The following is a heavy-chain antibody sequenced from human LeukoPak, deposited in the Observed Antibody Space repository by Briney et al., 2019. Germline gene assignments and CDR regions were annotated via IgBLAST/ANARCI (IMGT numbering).Heavy chain of an antibody. CDR2: IQNGVDP. D-gene: IGHD1-26*01. CDR1: GGSIRSYY. CDR3: ARDIREVGATLYFDY. J-gene: IGHJ4*02. V-gene: IGHV4-59*01. Sequence: SVTLSLTCTVSGGSIRSYYWSWIRQTPGKGLEWIRQIQNGVDPNYNPSLKSRVTISLDTARNQFSLKLTSVTAADTAVYYCARDIREVGATLYFDYWGRGTLVTVSS.